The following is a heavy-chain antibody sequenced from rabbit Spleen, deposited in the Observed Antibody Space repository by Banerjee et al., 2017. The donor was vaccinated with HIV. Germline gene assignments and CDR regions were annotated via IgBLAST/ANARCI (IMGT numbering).Heavy chain of an antibody. CDR1: GFDFSSYY. CDR2: IDPVFGNT. J-gene: IGHJ4*01. CDR3: ARVGGVGVYGYATL. Sequence: QLKESGGGLVQPGGSLKLSCKVSGFDFSSYYMTWVRQAPGKGLEWTGYIDPVFGNTYYATWVNGRFTISSDNAQNTVDLQMNSLTAADTATYFCARVGGVGVYGYATLWGQGTLVAVS. D-gene: IGHD6-1*01. V-gene: IGHV1S7*01.